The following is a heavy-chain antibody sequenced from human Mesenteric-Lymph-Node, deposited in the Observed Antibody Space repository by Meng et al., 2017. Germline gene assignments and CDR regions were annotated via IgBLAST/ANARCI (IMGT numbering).Heavy chain of an antibody. Sequence: SGPTLVKPTQTLTLTYTFTRFPPSTSGMGVGWIRQPPGKALEWLALIYWNDDKRYSPSLNSRLTITKDTSKNQLVLTMTNMNPVDTATDYYAHKVPAADYFDDWGQGTVVTVSS. CDR3: AHKVPAADYFDD. J-gene: IGHJ4*01. CDR2: IYWNDDK. CDR1: RFPPSTSGMG. D-gene: IGHD6-25*01. V-gene: IGHV2-5*01.